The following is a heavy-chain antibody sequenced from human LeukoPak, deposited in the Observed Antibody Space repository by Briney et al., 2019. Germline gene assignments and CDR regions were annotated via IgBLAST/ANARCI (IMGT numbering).Heavy chain of an antibody. D-gene: IGHD2/OR15-2a*01. J-gene: IGHJ4*02. CDR2: ISTYNGYT. CDR1: GYTFTNFA. CDR3: ARVRNFRFFDH. V-gene: IGHV1-18*01. Sequence: ASVKVCCKASGYTFTNFAITWVRQAPGQGLEWVGWISTYNGYTNYAQKFQGRVNMTRDTSTTTVSMELRSLTSDDTAMYYCARVRNFRFFDHWSQGTLITVSS.